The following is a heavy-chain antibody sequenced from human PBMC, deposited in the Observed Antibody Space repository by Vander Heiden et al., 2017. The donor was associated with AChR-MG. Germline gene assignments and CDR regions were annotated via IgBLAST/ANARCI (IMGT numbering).Heavy chain of an antibody. CDR3: ASQRPDFWSGYLDY. V-gene: IGHV3-21*01. CDR2: ISSSSSYI. CDR1: GFTFSSYS. J-gene: IGHJ4*02. Sequence: EVQLVESGGGLVKPGGSLRLSCAASGFTFSSYSMNWVRQAPGKGLEWVSSISSSSSYIYYADSVKGRFTISRDNAKNALYLQMNSLRAEDTAVYYCASQRPDFWSGYLDYWGQGTLVTVSS. D-gene: IGHD3-3*01.